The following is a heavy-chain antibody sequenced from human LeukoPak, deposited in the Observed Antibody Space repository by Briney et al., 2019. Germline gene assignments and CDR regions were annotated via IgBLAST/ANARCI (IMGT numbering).Heavy chain of an antibody. D-gene: IGHD4-17*01. V-gene: IGHV4-39*01. J-gene: IGHJ5*02. CDR3: ERQLGAMTTVSSQGDLGS. CDR1: GGSISVTNHY. Sequence: SETLSLTCTVSGGSISVTNHYWGWIRQPPGRGLEWIESIFYTGDTYYNPSRKSRITMSVDTSQTHFSLNLNSVTASDTAVYYCERQLGAMTTVSSQGDLGSWGQGTLVTVSS. CDR2: IFYTGDT.